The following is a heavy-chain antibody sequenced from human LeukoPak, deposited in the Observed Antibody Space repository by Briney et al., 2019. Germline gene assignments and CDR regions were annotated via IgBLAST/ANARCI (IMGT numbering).Heavy chain of an antibody. CDR2: INSDGSGT. Sequence: GGSLRLSCAASGFTFRNYWMYWVRQAPGKGLVWVSRINSDGSGTSYADSVEGRFSVSRDNVKNTVHLQMNSLRAEDTAVYYCARDGGSTSSDYYYNWYMDVWGKGTTVTVSS. D-gene: IGHD5/OR15-5a*01. CDR1: GFTFRNYW. J-gene: IGHJ6*03. CDR3: ARDGGSTSSDYYYNWYMDV. V-gene: IGHV3-74*01.